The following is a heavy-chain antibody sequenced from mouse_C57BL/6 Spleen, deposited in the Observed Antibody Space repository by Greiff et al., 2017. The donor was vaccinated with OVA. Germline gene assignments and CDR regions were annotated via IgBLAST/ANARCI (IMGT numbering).Heavy chain of an antibody. CDR2: IDPSDSET. J-gene: IGHJ2*01. CDR1: GYTFTSYW. D-gene: IGHD2-1*01. V-gene: IGHV1-52*01. CDR3: AREIKLDGNSFDY. Sequence: QVHVKQPGAELVRPGSSVKLSCKASGYTFTSYWMHWVKQRPIQGLEWIGNIDPSDSETHYNQKFKDKATLTVDKSSSTAYMQLSSLTSEDSAVYYCAREIKLDGNSFDYWGQGTTLTVSS.